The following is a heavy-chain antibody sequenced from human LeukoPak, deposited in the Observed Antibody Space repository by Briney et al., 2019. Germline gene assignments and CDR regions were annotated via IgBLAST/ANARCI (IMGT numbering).Heavy chain of an antibody. V-gene: IGHV3-74*01. CDR3: ASFACSSGTCYDYFDY. CDR1: GFTFSTFW. J-gene: IGHJ4*02. D-gene: IGHD2-15*01. CDR2: ITSDGSVT. Sequence: PGGSLRLSCAASGFTFSTFWMHWVRQAPGKGLVWVSRITSDGSVTSYADSVKGRFTISRDNAKNTVYLQMNSLRAEDTAVYYCASFACSSGTCYDYFDYWGQGNLATVSS.